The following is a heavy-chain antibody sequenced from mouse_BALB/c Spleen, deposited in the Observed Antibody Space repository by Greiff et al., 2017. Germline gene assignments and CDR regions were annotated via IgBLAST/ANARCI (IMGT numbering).Heavy chain of an antibody. CDR3: ARVYGNYVSWFAY. CDR2: IWAGGST. J-gene: IGHJ3*01. CDR1: GFSLTSYG. V-gene: IGHV2-9*02. D-gene: IGHD2-10*02. Sequence: VQLVESGPGLVAPSQSLSITCTVSGFSLTSYGVHWVRQPPGKGLEWLGVIWAGGSTNYNSALMSRLSISKDNSKSQVFLKMNSLQTDDTAMYYCARVYGNYVSWFAYWGQGTLVTVSA.